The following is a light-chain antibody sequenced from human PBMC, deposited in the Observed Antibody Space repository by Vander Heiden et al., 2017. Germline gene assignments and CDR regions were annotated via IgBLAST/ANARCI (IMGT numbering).Light chain of an antibody. Sequence: IVMTLSLLHLPVTPGEPASISCRASQRLLHSNGYSSLDWYLQKPGQSPQLLIYLGSNRASGIPDRFSGSGSGTDFTLKISRVEAEDVGVYYCMQALQTLWTFGQGTRVEI. V-gene: IGKV2-28*01. CDR1: QRLLHSNGYSS. CDR3: MQALQTLWT. CDR2: LGS. J-gene: IGKJ1*01.